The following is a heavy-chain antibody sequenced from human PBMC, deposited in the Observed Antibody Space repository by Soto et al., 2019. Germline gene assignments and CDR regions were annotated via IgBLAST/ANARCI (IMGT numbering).Heavy chain of an antibody. V-gene: IGHV4-61*01. CDR3: ARSLVVVAATPWWFAP. D-gene: IGHD2-15*01. CDR2: IYYSGST. CDR1: GGSVSSGSYY. J-gene: IGHJ5*02. Sequence: SETLSLTCTVSGGSVSSGSYYWSWIRQPPGKGLEWIGYIYYSGSTNYNPSLRSRVTISVDTSKNQFSLKLSSVTAADTAVYYCARSLVVVAATPWWFAPWGQGTLVTVSS.